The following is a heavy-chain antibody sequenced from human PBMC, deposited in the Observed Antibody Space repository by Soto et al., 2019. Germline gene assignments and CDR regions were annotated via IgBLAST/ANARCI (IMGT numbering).Heavy chain of an antibody. J-gene: IGHJ6*02. V-gene: IGHV1-69*01. D-gene: IGHD1-26*01. CDR2: IIPIFGTP. Sequence: QVQLVQSGAEVKKPGSSVKVSCKASGGTFSTYAISWVRQAPGQGLEWMGGIIPIFGTPNYAQKFQGKVTISADASTSTAYMELSSLRSEDTAMYYCARGQIDGALLSSMDVWGQGTTVTVSS. CDR1: GGTFSTYA. CDR3: ARGQIDGALLSSMDV.